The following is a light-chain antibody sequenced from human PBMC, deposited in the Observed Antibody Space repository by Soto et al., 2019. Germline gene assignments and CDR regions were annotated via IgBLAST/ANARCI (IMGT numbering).Light chain of an antibody. CDR2: GAS. Sequence: EIVVTQSPAIVSLSPVEIATLSFMASQNIISNLAWYQQKLGQAPRLLIYGASTRATGIPARFSGSGSGTEFTLNISSLQSEDFAVYYCQHYNNWLGTFGGGTKVDIK. CDR3: QHYNNWLGT. J-gene: IGKJ4*01. CDR1: QNIISN. V-gene: IGKV3-15*01.